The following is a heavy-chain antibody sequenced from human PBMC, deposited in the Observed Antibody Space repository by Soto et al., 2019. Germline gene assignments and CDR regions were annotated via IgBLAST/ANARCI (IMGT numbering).Heavy chain of an antibody. D-gene: IGHD5-18*01. J-gene: IGHJ6*02. CDR2: ISAYNGNT. CDR1: GYTFTSYG. CDR3: AREGTIQLWSYGMDV. Sequence: QVQLVQSGAEVKKPGASVKVSCKASGYTFTSYGISWVRQAPGQGLEWMGWISAYNGNTNYAQKLQGRVTMTTDTSTRKAYMELRSLRSDDTAVYYCAREGTIQLWSYGMDVWGQGTTVTVSS. V-gene: IGHV1-18*01.